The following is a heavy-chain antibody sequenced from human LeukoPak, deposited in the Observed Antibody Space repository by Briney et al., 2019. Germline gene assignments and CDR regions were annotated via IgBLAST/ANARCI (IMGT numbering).Heavy chain of an antibody. CDR2: ISWNSGSI. CDR1: GFTFSSYW. J-gene: IGHJ6*03. D-gene: IGHD3-3*01. Sequence: PGGSLRLSCAASGFTFSSYWMHWVRQAPGKGLEWVSGISWNSGSIGYADSVKGRFTISRDNAKNSLYLQMNSLRAEDTALYYCAREGGGGLITIFGVGYYYMDVWGKGTTVTVSS. V-gene: IGHV3-9*01. CDR3: AREGGGGLITIFGVGYYYMDV.